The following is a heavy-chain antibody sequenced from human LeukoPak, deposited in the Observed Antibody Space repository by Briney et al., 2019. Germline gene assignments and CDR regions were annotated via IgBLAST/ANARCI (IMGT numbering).Heavy chain of an antibody. Sequence: PGGSLRLSCAASGFTFSSYSMNWVRQAPGKGLEWVANIKQSGSEKDYVDSVRGRFTISRGNAKNSLYLQMNSLRAEDTAVYYCARGPFTSISKYFDYWGQGTLVTVSS. CDR3: ARGPFTSISKYFDY. CDR2: IKQSGSEK. J-gene: IGHJ4*02. V-gene: IGHV3-7*01. D-gene: IGHD2-2*01. CDR1: GFTFSSYS.